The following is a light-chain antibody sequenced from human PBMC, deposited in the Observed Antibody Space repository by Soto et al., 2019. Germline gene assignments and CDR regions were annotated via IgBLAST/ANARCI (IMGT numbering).Light chain of an antibody. CDR1: QSISMW. CDR2: DAS. CDR3: QKYDTYPWK. J-gene: IGKJ1*01. V-gene: IGKV1-5*01. Sequence: DIEMTHSPSTLSASVGERVTITFLASQSISMWLAWYQQKPGKAPKFLIYDASTLESGVPSRFSGSGYGTEFTLTISSLQPDDFATYYCQKYDTYPWKFGQGTKVDIK.